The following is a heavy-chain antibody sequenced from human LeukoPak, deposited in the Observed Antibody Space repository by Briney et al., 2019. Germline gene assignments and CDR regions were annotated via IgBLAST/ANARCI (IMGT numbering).Heavy chain of an antibody. D-gene: IGHD1-1*01. V-gene: IGHV1-2*02. CDR2: INPNSGGT. CDR3: TRVCWNDVHLGWFDP. CDR1: GYTFTGYY. Sequence: GASVKVCCKASGYTFTGYYMHWVRQAPGQGLEWMGWINPNSGGTNYAQKFQGRVTMTRDTSISTAYMELSRLRSDDTAVYYCTRVCWNDVHLGWFDPWGQGTLVTVSS. J-gene: IGHJ5*02.